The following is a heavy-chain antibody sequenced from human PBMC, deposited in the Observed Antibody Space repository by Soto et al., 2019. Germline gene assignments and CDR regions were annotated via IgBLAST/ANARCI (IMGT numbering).Heavy chain of an antibody. CDR3: ARFSGGSYHTNSFYYGMDV. CDR2: ISAYNGNT. CDR1: RGTVSNYA. Sequence: ASVEVSCKAARGTVSNYAISCLQQAPVQGLDWMGWISAYNGNTKYSQDVHVRVTMTTGTATSAAYMELRRLRYDDTAMYYCARFSGGSYHTNSFYYGMDVWGQGTTVTVSS. V-gene: IGHV1-18*01. J-gene: IGHJ6*02. D-gene: IGHD2-15*01.